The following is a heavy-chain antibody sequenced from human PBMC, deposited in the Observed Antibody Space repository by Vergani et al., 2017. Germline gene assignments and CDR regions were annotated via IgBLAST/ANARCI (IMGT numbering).Heavy chain of an antibody. V-gene: IGHV7-4-1*02. CDR3: ARGLLEVAPPFWFDP. D-gene: IGHD2-15*01. CDR2: INTHTGNP. CDR1: GYTFTSYA. Sequence: QVQLVQSGSELKKPGASVKVSCTASGYTFTSYAMNWVRQAPGQGLEWMVWINTHTGNPTYAQGFTGRFVFSLDTSVSTAYLQISSLKAEDTAVYYCARGLLEVAPPFWFDPWGQGTLVTVSS. J-gene: IGHJ5*02.